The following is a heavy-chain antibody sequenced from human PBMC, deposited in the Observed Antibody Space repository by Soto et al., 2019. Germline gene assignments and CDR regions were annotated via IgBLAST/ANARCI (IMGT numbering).Heavy chain of an antibody. J-gene: IGHJ4*02. CDR2: INSDGSST. Sequence: GGSLRLSCAASGFTFSSDWMHWVRQAPGKGLGWVSRINSDGSSTSYADSVRGRFTISRDNAKNTLYLQMNSLRAEDTALYYCARSKEDWTHSHFDYWGQGALDTVSS. D-gene: IGHD2-15*01. CDR1: GFTFSSDW. CDR3: ARSKEDWTHSHFDY. V-gene: IGHV3-74*01.